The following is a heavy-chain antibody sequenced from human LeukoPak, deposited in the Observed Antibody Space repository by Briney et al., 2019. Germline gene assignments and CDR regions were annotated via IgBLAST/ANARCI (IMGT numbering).Heavy chain of an antibody. Sequence: GGSLRLSCAASGFTVSSNYMSWVRQAPGKGLEWVSVIYSGGSTYYADSVKGRFTISRDNSKNTLYLQMNSLRAEDTAVYYCAKSFEGAAAGKGFDYWGQGTLVTVSS. V-gene: IGHV3-53*01. CDR1: GFTVSSNY. J-gene: IGHJ4*02. CDR3: AKSFEGAAAGKGFDY. CDR2: IYSGGST. D-gene: IGHD6-13*01.